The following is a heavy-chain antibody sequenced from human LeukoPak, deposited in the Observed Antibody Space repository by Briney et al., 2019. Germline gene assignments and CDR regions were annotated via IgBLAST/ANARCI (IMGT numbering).Heavy chain of an antibody. D-gene: IGHD3-9*01. V-gene: IGHV4-39*07. Sequence: SETLSLTCTVSGGSISSSSYYWGWLRQPPGKGLEWIGSIYYSGSTYYNPSLKSRVTISVDTSKNQFSLKLSSVTAADTAVYYCARQLRYFDWSFDYWGQGTLVTVSS. CDR3: ARQLRYFDWSFDY. J-gene: IGHJ4*02. CDR1: GGSISSSSYY. CDR2: IYYSGST.